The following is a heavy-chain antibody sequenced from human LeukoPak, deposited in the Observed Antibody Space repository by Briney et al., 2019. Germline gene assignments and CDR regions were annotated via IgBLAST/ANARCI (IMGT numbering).Heavy chain of an antibody. J-gene: IGHJ4*02. Sequence: GGSLRLSCAASGFTFSSYSMNWVRQAPGKGLEWVSSISSSSSYIYYADSVKGRFTISRDNAKNSLYLQMNSLRAEDTAVYYCARDGSGYDHGDYWGQGTLVTVSS. CDR3: ARDGSGYDHGDY. D-gene: IGHD5-12*01. CDR2: ISSSSSYI. V-gene: IGHV3-21*01. CDR1: GFTFSSYS.